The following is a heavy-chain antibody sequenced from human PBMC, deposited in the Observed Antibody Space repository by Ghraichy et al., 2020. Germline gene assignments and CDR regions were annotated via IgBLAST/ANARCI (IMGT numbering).Heavy chain of an antibody. Sequence: GGSLRLSCVGSGFTFSSYSMNWVRQSPGKGLEWVSYITSSSRTKSYADSVKGRFTISRDNAQNSLYLQMKSLRDEDTAVYYCARGSTVVRFYYYAGMDVWGQGTTVTVS. J-gene: IGHJ6*02. CDR1: GFTFSSYS. D-gene: IGHD4-23*01. CDR3: ARGSTVVRFYYYAGMDV. V-gene: IGHV3-48*02. CDR2: ITSSSRTK.